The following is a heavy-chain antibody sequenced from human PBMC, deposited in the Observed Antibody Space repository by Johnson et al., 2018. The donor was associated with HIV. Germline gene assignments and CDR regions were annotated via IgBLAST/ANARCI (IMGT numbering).Heavy chain of an antibody. Sequence: QVQLVESGGGVVQPGRSLRLSCTASQFTFSGYGMHWVRQAPGKGLDWVAGISFAGTKTYYVDSVKGRFTISRDNSKNTLYLQMNSLRAEDTAVYYCARDADTAMVTGGSFDIWGQGTMVTVSS. D-gene: IGHD5-18*01. CDR1: QFTFSGYG. J-gene: IGHJ3*02. V-gene: IGHV3-30*03. CDR2: ISFAGTKT. CDR3: ARDADTAMVTGGSFDI.